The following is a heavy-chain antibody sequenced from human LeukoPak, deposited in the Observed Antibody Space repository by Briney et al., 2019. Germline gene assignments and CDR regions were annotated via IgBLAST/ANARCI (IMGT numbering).Heavy chain of an antibody. J-gene: IGHJ4*02. CDR3: AKGPVTIWFGEFYY. Sequence: ASVKVSCKASGYTFTSYGISWVRQAPGQGLEWMGWISAYNGNTNYAQKLQGRVTMTTDTSTSTAYMELRSLRSDDTAVYYCAKGPVTIWFGEFYYWGQGTLVTVSS. CDR1: GYTFTSYG. V-gene: IGHV1-18*01. CDR2: ISAYNGNT. D-gene: IGHD3-10*01.